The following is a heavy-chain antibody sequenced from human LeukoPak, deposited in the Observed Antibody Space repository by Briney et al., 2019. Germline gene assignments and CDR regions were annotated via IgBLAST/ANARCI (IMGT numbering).Heavy chain of an antibody. CDR3: AREGGPYRPLDY. J-gene: IGHJ4*02. CDR2: VNLQGST. Sequence: PSETLSLTCGVSGGSITNTNYWTWVRQPPGKGLEWIGEVNLQGSTNYNPSLMGRVAIAVDTTENHISLQLTSVTAADTAVYYCAREGGPYRPLDYSGQGTLVTVSS. V-gene: IGHV4-4*02. CDR1: GGSITNTNY.